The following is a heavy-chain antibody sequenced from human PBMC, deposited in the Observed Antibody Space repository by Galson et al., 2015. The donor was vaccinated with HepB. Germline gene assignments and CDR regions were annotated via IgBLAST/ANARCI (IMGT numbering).Heavy chain of an antibody. CDR1: GYSFTTSA. CDR3: AGYSAYYHSDGFDI. Sequence: SCKGSGYSFTTSAMNWVRQAPGQGLEWMGWINTNTGNPTYGDAFAGRFVFSLDTSVSTAYLQIDSLKAEDTAVYYCAGYSAYYHSDGFDIWGQGTLVTVSS. D-gene: IGHD3-22*01. V-gene: IGHV7-4-1*01. J-gene: IGHJ4*02. CDR2: INTNTGNP.